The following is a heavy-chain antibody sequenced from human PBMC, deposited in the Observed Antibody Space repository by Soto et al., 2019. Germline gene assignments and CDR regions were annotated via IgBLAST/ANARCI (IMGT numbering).Heavy chain of an antibody. Sequence: LRLSCAASGFIISNYEMNWVRQAPGKGLEWVSYINSGGSSMYYADSVKGRFIISRDNTKNSLYLQMNSLRAEDTAVYYCARSGTILDYWGQGTLVTVSS. D-gene: IGHD6-25*01. J-gene: IGHJ4*02. CDR2: INSGGSSM. CDR1: GFIISNYE. V-gene: IGHV3-48*03. CDR3: ARSGTILDY.